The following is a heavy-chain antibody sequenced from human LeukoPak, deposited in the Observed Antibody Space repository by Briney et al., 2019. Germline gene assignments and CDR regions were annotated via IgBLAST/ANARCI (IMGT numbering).Heavy chain of an antibody. D-gene: IGHD3-3*01. CDR1: GGTFSSYT. Sequence: SVKVSCKASGGTFSSYTFSWVGQAPGQGLEWMGRIIPIFGIANYAQKFQGRVTITADKSTSTAYMELSSLRSEDTAVYYCARVDDVTIFGVVIPRIPDYWGQGTLVTVSS. CDR3: ARVDDVTIFGVVIPRIPDY. J-gene: IGHJ4*02. CDR2: IIPIFGIA. V-gene: IGHV1-69*02.